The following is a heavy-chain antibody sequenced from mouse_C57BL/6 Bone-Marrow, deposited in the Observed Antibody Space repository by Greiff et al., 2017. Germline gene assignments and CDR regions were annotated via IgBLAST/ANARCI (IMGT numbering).Heavy chain of an antibody. D-gene: IGHD1-1*01. CDR3: AVVAVRWDFDV. J-gene: IGHJ1*03. CDR2: IYPRSGNT. Sequence: QVQLQQSGAELARPGASVKLSCKASGYTFTSYGLSWVKQRTGQGLVWIGEIYPRSGNTNYNEKFKSKATLTADKYSSTAYMELRSLKSEDSAVYFCAVVAVRWDFDVWGTGTTVTVSS. V-gene: IGHV1-81*01. CDR1: GYTFTSYG.